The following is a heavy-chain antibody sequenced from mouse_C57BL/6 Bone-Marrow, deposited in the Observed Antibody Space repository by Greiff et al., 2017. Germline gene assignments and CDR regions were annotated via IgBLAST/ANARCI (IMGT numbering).Heavy chain of an antibody. Sequence: VQLQQSGAELVRPGTSVKMSCKASGYTFTNYWIGWAKQRPGHGLEWIGDIYPGGGYTNYNEKFKGKATLTADKSSSTAYMQFSSLTSEDSAIYYCARGGYYGSSPYYYAMDDWGQGTSVTVSS. CDR1: GYTFTNYW. CDR2: IYPGGGYT. CDR3: ARGGYYGSSPYYYAMDD. V-gene: IGHV1-63*01. J-gene: IGHJ4*01. D-gene: IGHD1-1*01.